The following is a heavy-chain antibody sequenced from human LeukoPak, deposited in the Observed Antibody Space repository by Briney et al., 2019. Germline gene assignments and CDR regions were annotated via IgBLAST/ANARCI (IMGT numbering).Heavy chain of an antibody. J-gene: IGHJ2*01. CDR1: KFTFSSYV. D-gene: IGHD3-16*02. V-gene: IGHV3-21*01. CDR3: AGSDTIGYTPREWDYWYFDL. CDR2: FSSGSSYI. Sequence: PGGSLRLSCGASKFTFSSYVMNWVRQAPGKGLEWVSSFSSGSSYIYYAGSVKGRFTISRDNDKNSLYLQMNSLRAEDTAVYYCAGSDTIGYTPREWDYWYFDLWGRGTLVTVSS.